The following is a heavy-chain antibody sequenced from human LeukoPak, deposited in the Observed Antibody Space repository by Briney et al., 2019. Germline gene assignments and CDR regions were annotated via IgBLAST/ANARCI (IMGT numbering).Heavy chain of an antibody. J-gene: IGHJ4*02. CDR1: GFTFSSYS. Sequence: GGSLRLSCAASGFTFSSYSMNWVRQAPGKGLEWVSSISSSSSYIYYADSVKGRFTISRDNAKNSLYLQMNSLRAEDTAVYYCARDRGSGSYGIFDYWGQGTLVTVSS. V-gene: IGHV3-21*01. D-gene: IGHD3-10*01. CDR2: ISSSSSYI. CDR3: ARDRGSGSYGIFDY.